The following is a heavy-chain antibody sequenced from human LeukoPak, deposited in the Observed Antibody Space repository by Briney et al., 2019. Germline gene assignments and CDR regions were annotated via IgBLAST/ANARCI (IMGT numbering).Heavy chain of an antibody. D-gene: IGHD1-7*01. CDR1: GGSINSGNYY. Sequence: PSQTLSLTCTVSGGSINSGNYYWTWIRQPPGKALEWIGYVYVGGSTFYNPSLKSRVTISVDSSKNQFSLKLTSVTAADTAVYYCAREPLTGTTFYFDYWGQGTLVTVSS. J-gene: IGHJ4*02. CDR2: VYVGGST. CDR3: AREPLTGTTFYFDY. V-gene: IGHV4-30-2*01.